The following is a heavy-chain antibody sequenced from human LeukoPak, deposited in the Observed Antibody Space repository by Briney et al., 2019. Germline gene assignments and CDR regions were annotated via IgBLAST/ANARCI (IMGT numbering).Heavy chain of an antibody. D-gene: IGHD6-13*01. J-gene: IGHJ4*02. CDR1: GFTFDDYG. CDR2: INWNGGST. V-gene: IGHV3-20*04. Sequence: PGGSLRLSXAASGFTFDDYGMSWVRQAPGKGLEWVSGINWNGGSTGYADSVKGRFTISRDNAKNSLYLQMNSLRAEDTVLYYCARAGSSSWRTFDYWGQGTLVTVSS. CDR3: ARAGSSSWRTFDY.